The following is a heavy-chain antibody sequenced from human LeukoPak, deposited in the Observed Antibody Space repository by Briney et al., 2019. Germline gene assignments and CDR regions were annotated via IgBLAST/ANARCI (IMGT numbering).Heavy chain of an antibody. CDR1: GFTFSSYW. V-gene: IGHV3-7*05. CDR3: ASRPMYGSGSWAY. Sequence: GGSLRLSCAASGFTFSSYWMSWVRQAPGKGLEWVANIKQDGSEKYYADSVKGRFTISRDNAKNSLYLQMNSLRAEDTALYYCASRPMYGSGSWAYWGQGTLVTVSS. D-gene: IGHD3-10*01. CDR2: IKQDGSEK. J-gene: IGHJ4*02.